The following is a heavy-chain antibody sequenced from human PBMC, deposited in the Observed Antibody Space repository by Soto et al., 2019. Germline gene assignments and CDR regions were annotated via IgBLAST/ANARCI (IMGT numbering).Heavy chain of an antibody. D-gene: IGHD6-13*01. Sequence: GGSLRLSCSASGFPFDLYLMHWVRQVPGKELEWVSFINHNTSYIYYADSVKGRFTISRDNAKNSLYLQMNSLRAEDTAVYYCAREVSSSWRPFDYWGQGTLVTVSS. CDR1: GFPFDLYL. V-gene: IGHV3-21*01. CDR2: INHNTSYI. J-gene: IGHJ4*02. CDR3: AREVSSSWRPFDY.